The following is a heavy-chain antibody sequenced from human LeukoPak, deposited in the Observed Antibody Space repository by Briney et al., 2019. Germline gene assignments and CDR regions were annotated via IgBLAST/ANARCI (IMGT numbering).Heavy chain of an antibody. CDR1: GFTFSSYA. CDR3: AKDTEIFGVVILPDY. J-gene: IGHJ4*02. V-gene: IGHV3-23*01. Sequence: PGGSLRLSCAASGFTFSSYAMSWVRQAPGEGLEWVSAISGSGGSTYYADSVKGRFTISRDNSKNTLYLQMNSLRAEDTAVYYCAKDTEIFGVVILPDYWGQGTLVTVSS. CDR2: ISGSGGST. D-gene: IGHD3-3*01.